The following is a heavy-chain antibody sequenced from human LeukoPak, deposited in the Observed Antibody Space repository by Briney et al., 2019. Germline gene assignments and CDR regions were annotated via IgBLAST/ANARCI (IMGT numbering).Heavy chain of an antibody. CDR1: GFTFSNAW. V-gene: IGHV3-30*18. D-gene: IGHD5-12*01. J-gene: IGHJ4*02. CDR3: AKAKVATMYLDF. Sequence: PGGSLRLSCEASGFTFSNAWMSWVRQAPGKGLEWLAVIFSDGSSKYYSDSVRGRFTISRDNSKSTLFLQMNSLRAGDTAVYYCAKAKVATMYLDFWGQGAQVTVSS. CDR2: IFSDGSSK.